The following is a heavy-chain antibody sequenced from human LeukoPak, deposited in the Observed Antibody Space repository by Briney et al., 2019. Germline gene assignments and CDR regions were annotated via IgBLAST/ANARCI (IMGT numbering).Heavy chain of an antibody. CDR2: IYHSGST. CDR1: GGSISSSNW. D-gene: IGHD3-10*01. CDR3: ARGSGSGVPFDF. J-gene: IGHJ4*02. V-gene: IGHV4-4*02. Sequence: TETLSLTCAVSGGSISSSNWWSWVRQPPGKGLEWIGEIYHSGSTNYNPSLKSRVTISVDTSKNQFSLKLNSVTAADTAVYYCARGSGSGVPFDFWGQGTLVTVSS.